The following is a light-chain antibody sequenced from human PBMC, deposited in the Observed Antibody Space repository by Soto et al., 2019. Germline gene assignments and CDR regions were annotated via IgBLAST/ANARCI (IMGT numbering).Light chain of an antibody. CDR1: VSVRTD. CDR3: QQYHNWLPIT. Sequence: EILLTQSRDTLSLSPVQRSTLSCRSRVSVRTDLAWYQQKPGQAPRLLIYGASTRAAGVPVRFSGSGSGSEFTLTIDTLQSEDFAVYYCQQYHNWLPITFGQGTLLEI. J-gene: IGKJ5*01. V-gene: IGKV3-15*01. CDR2: GAS.